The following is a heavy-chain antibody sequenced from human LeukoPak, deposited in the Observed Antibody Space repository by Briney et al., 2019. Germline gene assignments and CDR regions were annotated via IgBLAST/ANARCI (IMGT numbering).Heavy chain of an antibody. CDR2: IKQDGSEK. Sequence: PGGSLRLSCAASGFTFSSYWMSLVRQAPGKGLEWVANIKQDGSEKYYVDSVKVRFTISRDNAKNSLYLQMNSLRAEDTAVYYCAREVRETAPVPFDYWGQGTLVTVSS. V-gene: IGHV3-7*01. CDR3: AREVRETAPVPFDY. D-gene: IGHD5-18*01. CDR1: GFTFSSYW. J-gene: IGHJ4*02.